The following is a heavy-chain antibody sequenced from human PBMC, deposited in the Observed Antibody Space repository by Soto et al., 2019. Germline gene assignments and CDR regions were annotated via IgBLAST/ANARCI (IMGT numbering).Heavy chain of an antibody. CDR3: ARGIAVAIHAGIDS. V-gene: IGHV3-30*03. CDR2: ISYDGSNK. Sequence: LRLSCAASGFTFSTYGMHWVRQAPGKGLQWVAVISYDGSNKYYADSVKGRFTISRDSSKNTLYLQMNSLRTEDTAVYYCARGIAVAIHAGIDSWGQGTLVTVSS. CDR1: GFTFSTYG. D-gene: IGHD6-19*01. J-gene: IGHJ4*02.